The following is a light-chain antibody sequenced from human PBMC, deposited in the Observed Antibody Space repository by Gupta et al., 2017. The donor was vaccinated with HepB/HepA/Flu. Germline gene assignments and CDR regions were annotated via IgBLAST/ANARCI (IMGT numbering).Light chain of an antibody. CDR1: STDIGGYEY. CDR2: EVS. CDR3: TSFSHTTHIV. Sequence: QSALTQVTSVSGSPGQSLTISCTGTSTDIGGYEYVSWYQQHPGKAPKLLIYEVSRRPSGVSSRFSASKSGIPASLTISGLQAGDEADYYCTSFSHTTHIVFGGGTKLTVL. J-gene: IGLJ2*01. V-gene: IGLV2-14*03.